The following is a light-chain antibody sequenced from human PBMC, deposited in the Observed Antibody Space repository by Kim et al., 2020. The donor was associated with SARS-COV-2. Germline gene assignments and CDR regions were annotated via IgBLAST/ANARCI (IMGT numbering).Light chain of an antibody. V-gene: IGKV1-5*01. CDR1: QYVTRG. Sequence: ATLPASVGDILTITCRATQYVTRGLAWYQQKPGRAPKLLIYDASTLDRGVPSRFRGSGSGTEFTLTINSLQPDDFASYYCQHRQTFGQGTKVDIK. CDR3: QHRQT. J-gene: IGKJ1*01. CDR2: DAS.